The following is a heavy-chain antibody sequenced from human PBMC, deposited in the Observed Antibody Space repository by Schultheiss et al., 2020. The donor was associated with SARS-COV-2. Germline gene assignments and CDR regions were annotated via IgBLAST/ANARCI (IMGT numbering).Heavy chain of an antibody. CDR2: MWHDGTNK. J-gene: IGHJ6*03. CDR3: ARGLGGGYYYMDV. Sequence: GGSLRLSCAASGFTLSNYGIHWVRQAPGKGLKWVAVMWHDGTNKYYADSVKGRFTISRDNAKNSLYLQMNSLRAEDTAVYYCARGLGGGYYYMDVWGKGTTVTVSS. V-gene: IGHV3-33*01. CDR1: GFTLSNYG. D-gene: IGHD3-16*01.